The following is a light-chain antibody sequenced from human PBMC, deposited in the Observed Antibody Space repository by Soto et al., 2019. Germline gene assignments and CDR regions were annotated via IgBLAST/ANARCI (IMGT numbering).Light chain of an antibody. V-gene: IGKV1D-12*01. J-gene: IGKJ2*01. CDR2: AAS. CDR3: QQANSFPYT. Sequence: DIQMTQSPSSVSASVGDRVTITCRASQDISSCLAWYQQKPGKAPKLLIYAASSLQSGVPPRFSGSGSGTDFTLTISCLQPEDFATYYCQQANSFPYTFGHGTKVEIK. CDR1: QDISSC.